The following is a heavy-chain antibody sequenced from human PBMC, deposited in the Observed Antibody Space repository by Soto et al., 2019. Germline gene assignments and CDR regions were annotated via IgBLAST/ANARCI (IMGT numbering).Heavy chain of an antibody. CDR3: AGAYGGNSGD. Sequence: EVQLVESGGGLVQPGGSLRLSCAASGFTFSSYSMNWVRQAPGKGLEWVSYISSSSTSIYYADSVKGRFTISRDNARNALYLQMNSLRAEDTAVYYCAGAYGGNSGDWGQGTLVTVSS. D-gene: IGHD4-17*01. V-gene: IGHV3-48*01. CDR2: ISSSSTSI. CDR1: GFTFSSYS. J-gene: IGHJ4*02.